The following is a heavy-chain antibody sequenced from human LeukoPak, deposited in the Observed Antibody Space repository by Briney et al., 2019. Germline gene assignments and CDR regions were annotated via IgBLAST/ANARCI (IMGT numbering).Heavy chain of an antibody. D-gene: IGHD5-12*01. V-gene: IGHV1-18*01. CDR1: GYTFTSYG. CDR3: ARDRGSQVATIYDYGMDV. Sequence: ASVKVSCKASGYTFTSYGISWVRQAPGQGLEWMGWISAYNGNTNYAQKLQGRVTMTTDTSTSTAYMELRSLRSDDTAVYYCARDRGSQVATIYDYGMDVWGQGTTVTVSS. CDR2: ISAYNGNT. J-gene: IGHJ6*02.